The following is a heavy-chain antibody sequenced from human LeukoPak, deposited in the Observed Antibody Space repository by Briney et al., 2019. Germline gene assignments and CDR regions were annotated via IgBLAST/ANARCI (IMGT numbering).Heavy chain of an antibody. CDR2: INPNSGGT. D-gene: IGHD3-10*01. V-gene: IGHV1-2*02. Sequence: ASVKVSCKASGYTFTGYYMHWVRQAPGQGLEWMGWINPNSGGTNYAQKFQGRVTMTTDTSTNTAYMELRNLRSDDTAVYYCVRDYYGSGSYFNANYYYMDVWGIGTKVTVSS. CDR1: GYTFTGYY. J-gene: IGHJ6*03. CDR3: VRDYYGSGSYFNANYYYMDV.